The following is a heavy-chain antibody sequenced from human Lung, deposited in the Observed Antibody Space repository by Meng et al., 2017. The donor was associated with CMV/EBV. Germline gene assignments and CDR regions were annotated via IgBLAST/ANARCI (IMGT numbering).Heavy chain of an antibody. CDR2: VYYSGST. Sequence: GSLRLXCTVSGGSVSSGSFYWSWIRQPPGEGLEWIGFVYYSGSTNYNPALKSRVTMSIDTSKNQFSLKLSSVTAADTAMYYCARVPQNIAAAGISAFDIWXQGTXVTVSS. CDR3: ARVPQNIAAAGISAFDI. CDR1: GGSVSSGSFY. V-gene: IGHV4-61*01. J-gene: IGHJ3*02. D-gene: IGHD6-13*01.